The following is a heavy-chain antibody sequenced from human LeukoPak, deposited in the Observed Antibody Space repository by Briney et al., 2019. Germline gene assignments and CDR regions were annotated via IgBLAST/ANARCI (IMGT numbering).Heavy chain of an antibody. J-gene: IGHJ6*02. CDR3: ARVRTGTTRHNYYYYGMDV. V-gene: IGHV4-39*07. D-gene: IGHD1-1*01. CDR2: IHYTGST. Sequence: SETLSLTCTVSGGSISSTNYYWGWIRQPPGKGLEWVGSIHYTGSTYYNPSLKSRVTISVDTSMNQFSLKLTSVTAADTAVYYCARVRTGTTRHNYYYYGMDVWGQGTPVTVSS. CDR1: GGSISSTNYY.